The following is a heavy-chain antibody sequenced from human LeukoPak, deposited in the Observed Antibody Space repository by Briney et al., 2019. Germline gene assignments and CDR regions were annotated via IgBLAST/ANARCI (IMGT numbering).Heavy chain of an antibody. CDR3: ARDPGGYEQARYYYYGMDV. V-gene: IGHV3-11*01. D-gene: IGHD5-12*01. CDR1: GFTFSDYY. CDR2: ISSSGSTI. Sequence: GGSLRLSCAASGFTFSDYYMSWIRQAPGKGLEWVSYISSSGSTIYYADSVKGRFTISRDNAKNSLYLQMNSLRAEDTAVYYCARDPGGYEQARYYYYGMDVWGQGTTVTVPS. J-gene: IGHJ6*02.